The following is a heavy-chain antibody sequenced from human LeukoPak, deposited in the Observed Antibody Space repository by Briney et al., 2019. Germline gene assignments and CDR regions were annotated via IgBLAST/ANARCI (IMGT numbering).Heavy chain of an antibody. J-gene: IGHJ5*02. D-gene: IGHD3-22*01. Sequence: SETLSLTCAVYGGSFSGYYRSWIRQPPGKGLEWIGEINHSGSTNYNPSLKSRVTISVDTSKNQFSLKLSSVTAADTAVYYCASYYDSDTNWFDPWGQGTLVTVSS. CDR3: ASYYDSDTNWFDP. CDR1: GGSFSGYY. V-gene: IGHV4-34*01. CDR2: INHSGST.